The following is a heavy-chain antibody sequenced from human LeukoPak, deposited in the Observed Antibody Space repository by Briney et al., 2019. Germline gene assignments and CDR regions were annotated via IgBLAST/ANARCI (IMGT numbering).Heavy chain of an antibody. D-gene: IGHD5-18*01. Sequence: PGGSLRLSCAVCGVTFSSSCMDWVRQAPGKGLEWVASINPDGNKKYSADSVKGRFTISRDNAENSLYLQMNSLRVEDTAFYYCARDLAYSRLDYWGQGMLVTVSS. CDR3: ARDLAYSRLDY. CDR1: GVTFSSSC. J-gene: IGHJ4*02. CDR2: INPDGNKK. V-gene: IGHV3-7*01.